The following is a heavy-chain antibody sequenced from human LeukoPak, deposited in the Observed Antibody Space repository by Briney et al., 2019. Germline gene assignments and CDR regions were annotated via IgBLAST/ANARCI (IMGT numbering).Heavy chain of an antibody. CDR2: IRQDGLEK. Sequence: GSLRLSCAASGFTFSRHWMSWVRQAPGKGLEWVANIRQDGLEKYYVASVQGRFTISRDNAKNSLYLQMNSLKADDTAVYYCARAPYYESSGPLWGQGTLVSVSS. CDR1: GFTFSRHW. J-gene: IGHJ4*02. CDR3: ARAPYYESSGPL. V-gene: IGHV3-7*04. D-gene: IGHD3-22*01.